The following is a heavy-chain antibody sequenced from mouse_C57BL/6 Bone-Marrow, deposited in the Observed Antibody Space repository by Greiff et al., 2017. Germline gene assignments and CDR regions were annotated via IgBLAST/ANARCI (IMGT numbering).Heavy chain of an antibody. CDR3: TTTVVPRDYFDY. Sequence: EVQLQQSGAELVRPGASVKLSCTASGFNIKDDYMHWVKQRPEQGLEWIGWIDPENGDTEYASKFQGKATIQADTSSHTAYLQLSSLTSDDTAVYYCTTTVVPRDYFDYWGQGTTLTVSS. CDR1: GFNIKDDY. CDR2: IDPENGDT. V-gene: IGHV14-4*01. J-gene: IGHJ2*01. D-gene: IGHD1-1*01.